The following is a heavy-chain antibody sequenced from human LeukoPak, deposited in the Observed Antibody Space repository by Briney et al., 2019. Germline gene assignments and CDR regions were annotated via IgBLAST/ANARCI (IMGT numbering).Heavy chain of an antibody. CDR3: ARDRSDRALYDFWSGYYLTI. J-gene: IGHJ4*02. D-gene: IGHD3-3*01. CDR2: INPSGGST. CDR1: GYTFTSYY. Sequence: ASVKVSCKASGYTFTSYYMHWVRQAPGQGLEWMGIINPSGGSTSYAQKFQGRVTITRDTSTSTVYMELSSLRSEDTAVYYCARDRSDRALYDFWSGYYLTIWGQGTLVTVSS. V-gene: IGHV1-46*01.